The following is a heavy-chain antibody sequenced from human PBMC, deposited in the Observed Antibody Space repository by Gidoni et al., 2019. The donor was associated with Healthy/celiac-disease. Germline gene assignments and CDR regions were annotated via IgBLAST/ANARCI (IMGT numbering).Heavy chain of an antibody. V-gene: IGHV3-23*01. Sequence: EVQLLESGGGLVQPGGSLRLSCAASGFTFSSYAMSWVRQAPGKGLEWVSAISCSGGSTYYADSVKGRFTISRDNSKNTLYLQMNSLRAEDTAVYYCATRRNWRIYYYYGMDVWGQGTTVTVSS. CDR1: GFTFSSYA. D-gene: IGHD1-20*01. CDR3: ATRRNWRIYYYYGMDV. CDR2: ISCSGGST. J-gene: IGHJ6*02.